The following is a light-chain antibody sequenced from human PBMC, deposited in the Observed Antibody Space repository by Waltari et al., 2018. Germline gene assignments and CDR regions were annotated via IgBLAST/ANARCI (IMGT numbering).Light chain of an antibody. CDR3: ATWDSRLSVVV. V-gene: IGLV1-51*01. CDR1: SPNLGNTD. J-gene: IGLJ3*02. CDR2: DNN. Sequence: QSVLTQPPSVSAAPGQRVTISCSGGSPNLGNTDVSWYQQFPGTAPKLLITDNNKRPFGIPDRVSGSKSGTSATLGITGLQTGDEADYYCATWDSRLSVVVFGGGTKVTVL.